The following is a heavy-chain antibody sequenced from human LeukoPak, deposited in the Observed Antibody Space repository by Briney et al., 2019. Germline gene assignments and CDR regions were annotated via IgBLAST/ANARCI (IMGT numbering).Heavy chain of an antibody. J-gene: IGHJ4*02. CDR3: ATGARITMVRIFDY. Sequence: ASVKVSCKASGYTFTGYYMHWVRQAPGQGLEWMGWINPNSGGTNYAQKFQGRVTMTEDTSTDTAYMELSSLRSEDTAVYYCATGARITMVRIFDYWGQGTLVTVSS. V-gene: IGHV1-2*02. CDR2: INPNSGGT. D-gene: IGHD3-10*01. CDR1: GYTFTGYY.